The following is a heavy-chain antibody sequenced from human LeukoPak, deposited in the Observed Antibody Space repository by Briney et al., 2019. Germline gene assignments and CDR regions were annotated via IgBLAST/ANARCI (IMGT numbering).Heavy chain of an antibody. Sequence: KPGRCLRLSCAASGFTFSSYSMNWVSQAPGKGLEWVSSISSISSYIYYADSVKGRFTISRDNAKNSLYLQMNSLRAENTAVYYCARGVYHYYYGMDVWGKGTTVTVSS. D-gene: IGHD2-8*01. J-gene: IGHJ6*04. CDR1: GFTFSSYS. CDR2: ISSISSYI. CDR3: ARGVYHYYYGMDV. V-gene: IGHV3-21*01.